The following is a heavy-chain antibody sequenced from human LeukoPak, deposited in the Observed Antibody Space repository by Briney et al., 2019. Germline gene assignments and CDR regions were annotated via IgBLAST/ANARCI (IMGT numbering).Heavy chain of an antibody. CDR2: IFYSGSA. D-gene: IGHD3-22*01. J-gene: IGHJ4*02. CDR3: ARHGGQSSGYYY. V-gene: IGHV4-59*08. CDR1: GDSISSYY. Sequence: SETLSLTCTVSGDSISSYYWSWIRQPPRKGLEGIGYIFYSGSATYNPPLQSRVPISVDTSNNHFSLQLSSVTAADTAVYYCARHGGQSSGYYYWGQGNLVTVSS.